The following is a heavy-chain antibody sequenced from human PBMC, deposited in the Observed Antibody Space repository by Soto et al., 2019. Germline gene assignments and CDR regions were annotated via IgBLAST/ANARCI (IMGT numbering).Heavy chain of an antibody. V-gene: IGHV3-49*03. CDR2: IRSKAYGGTT. J-gene: IGHJ4*02. D-gene: IGHD3-3*01. CDR3: TRAPTPPPAEYYDFWSVPNPDY. CDR1: GFTFGDYA. Sequence: GGSLRLSCTASGFTFGDYAMSWFRQAPGKGLEWVGFIRSKAYGGTTEYAASVKGRFTISRDDSKSIAYLQMNSLKTEDTAVYYCTRAPTPPPAEYYDFWSVPNPDYWGQGTLVTVSS.